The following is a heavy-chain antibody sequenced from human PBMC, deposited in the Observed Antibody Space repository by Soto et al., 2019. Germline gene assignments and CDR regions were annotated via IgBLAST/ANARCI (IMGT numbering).Heavy chain of an antibody. D-gene: IGHD4-4*01. Sequence: GESLKISCKTSGYSFRSYFIGWVRQMPGKGLEWMGIIYPDDSNTRYSPSFQGQVTISADKSISTAFLQWSSLKAADSAMYYCARHLHSDSVHITPVSPDYWGQGTLVTVSS. CDR1: GYSFRSYF. CDR2: IYPDDSNT. J-gene: IGHJ4*02. CDR3: ARHLHSDSVHITPVSPDY. V-gene: IGHV5-51*01.